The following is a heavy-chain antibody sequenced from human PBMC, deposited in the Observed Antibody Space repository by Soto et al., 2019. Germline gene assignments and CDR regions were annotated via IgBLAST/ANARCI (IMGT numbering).Heavy chain of an antibody. Sequence: QVQLQESGPGLVKPSQTLSLTCTVSGGSVSSGGYYWSWIRQHPGKGLEWIGYISYSGSNYYNPSLKSRPTISVDTSKTQFSLKLSSVTAADTAVYYCARALPSYYYYGMDVWGQGTTVTVSS. CDR3: ARALPSYYYYGMDV. CDR1: GGSVSSGGYY. J-gene: IGHJ6*02. CDR2: ISYSGSN. V-gene: IGHV4-31*03.